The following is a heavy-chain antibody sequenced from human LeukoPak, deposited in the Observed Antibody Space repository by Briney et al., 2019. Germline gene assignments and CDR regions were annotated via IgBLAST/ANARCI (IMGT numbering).Heavy chain of an antibody. D-gene: IGHD3-10*01. CDR2: ISAYNGNT. V-gene: IGHV1-18*01. J-gene: IGHJ4*02. CDR1: GYXYTSYG. CDR3: TRGPEWFGVNVDY. Sequence: GASVKVSFKASGYXYTSYGINWVRQAPGQGLEWIGWISAYNGNTKYAQKLQGRVTMTTDTSASTAHMELRSLRTDDTAVYYCTRGPEWFGVNVDYWGQGTLVTVSS.